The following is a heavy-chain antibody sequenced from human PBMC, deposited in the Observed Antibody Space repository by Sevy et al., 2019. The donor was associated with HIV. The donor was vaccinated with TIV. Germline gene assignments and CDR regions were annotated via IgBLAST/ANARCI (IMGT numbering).Heavy chain of an antibody. CDR1: GGSISGGGYY. J-gene: IGHJ4*02. D-gene: IGHD3-10*01. CDR2: IYFSGST. V-gene: IGHV4-31*03. CDR3: ARGTGYFGSFFDY. Sequence: SETLSLTCTVSGGSISGGGYYWRWIRQHPGQGLEWIGYIYFSGSTYYNPSLESRVTISVDTSKNQFSLKLRSVTAADTAVYYCARGTGYFGSFFDYWGPGTLVTVS.